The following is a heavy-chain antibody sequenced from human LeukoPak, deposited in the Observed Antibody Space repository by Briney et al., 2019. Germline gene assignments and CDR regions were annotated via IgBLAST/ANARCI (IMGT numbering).Heavy chain of an antibody. D-gene: IGHD3-9*01. Sequence: GGSLRLSCAASGFTFSSYSMNWVRQAPGKGLEWVSSISSSSSYIYYADSVKGRFTISRDNAKNSLYLQMNSLRAEDTAVYYCARDGRSYYDILIGSGGIDYWGQGTLVTVSS. CDR2: ISSSSSYI. CDR3: ARDGRSYYDILIGSGGIDY. CDR1: GFTFSSYS. V-gene: IGHV3-21*01. J-gene: IGHJ4*02.